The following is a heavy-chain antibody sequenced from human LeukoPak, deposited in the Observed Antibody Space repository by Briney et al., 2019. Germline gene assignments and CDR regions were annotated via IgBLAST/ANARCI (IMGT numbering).Heavy chain of an antibody. D-gene: IGHD3-9*01. CDR2: ISYDGSNK. CDR3: ARGSLRYFDWLLPHFDY. Sequence: PGGSLRLSCAASGFTFSSYAMHWVRQAPGKGLEWVAVISYDGSNKYYADSVKGRFTISRDNSKNTLYLQMNSLRAGDTAVYYCARGSLRYFDWLLPHFDYWGQGTLVTVSS. V-gene: IGHV3-30-3*01. J-gene: IGHJ4*02. CDR1: GFTFSSYA.